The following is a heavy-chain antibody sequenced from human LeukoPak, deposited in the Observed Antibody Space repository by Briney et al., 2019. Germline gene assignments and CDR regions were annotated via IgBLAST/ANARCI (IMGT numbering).Heavy chain of an antibody. CDR2: VHYSGST. J-gene: IGHJ5*02. Sequence: SETLSLTCTVSGGSISSGDLYWGWIRQPPGKGLEWIGSVHYSGSTYYNPSLKSRVTISVDTSKNQFSLKLSSVTAADTAVYYCARESQDIVVVVAAGGDNWFDPWGQGTLVTVSS. CDR3: ARESQDIVVVVAAGGDNWFDP. D-gene: IGHD2-15*01. CDR1: GGSISSGDLY. V-gene: IGHV4-39*01.